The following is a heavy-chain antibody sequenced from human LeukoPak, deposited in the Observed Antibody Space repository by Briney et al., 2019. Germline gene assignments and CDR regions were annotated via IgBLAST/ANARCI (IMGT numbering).Heavy chain of an antibody. CDR3: AKESTPYHDYGDSLNWFDP. CDR1: GFSFSGYG. J-gene: IGHJ5*02. V-gene: IGHV3-30*02. D-gene: IGHD4-17*01. CDR2: IRYDGSNE. Sequence: GGSLRLSCAASGFSFSGYGMHWVREAPGKGLEWVAFIRYDGSNECYAGSVKGRFTISRDKSKNTLSLQMNGLRAEDMAVYYCAKESTPYHDYGDSLNWFDPWGQGTLVTVSS.